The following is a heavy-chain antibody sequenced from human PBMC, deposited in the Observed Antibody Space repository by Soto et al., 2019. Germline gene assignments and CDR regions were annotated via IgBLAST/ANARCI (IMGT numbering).Heavy chain of an antibody. J-gene: IGHJ4*02. CDR1: GGPFSGYY. CDR3: AGGGGAGYYYDSSGYFGT. CDR2: INHSGST. Sequence: PSETLSLTCAVYGGPFSGYYWSWIRQPPGKGLEWIGEINHSGSTNYNPSLKSRVTISVDTSRNQFSLKLSSVTAADTAVYYCAGGGGAGYYYDSSGYFGTWGQGTLVTVSS. V-gene: IGHV4-34*01. D-gene: IGHD3-22*01.